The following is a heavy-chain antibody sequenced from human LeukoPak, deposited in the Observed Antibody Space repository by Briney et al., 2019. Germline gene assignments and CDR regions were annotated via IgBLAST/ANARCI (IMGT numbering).Heavy chain of an antibody. CDR3: ARDYVVRGVYFDY. CDR2: INPHSGGT. CDR1: GYTFTDYY. V-gene: IGHV1-2*02. Sequence: GASVKVSCKASGYTFTDYYMHWVRQAPGQGLEWMGWINPHSGGTNYAQKFQGRVTMTRDTSITTAYMDLSRLRSDDTAVYYCARDYVVRGVYFDYWGQGTLVTVSS. J-gene: IGHJ4*02. D-gene: IGHD3-10*01.